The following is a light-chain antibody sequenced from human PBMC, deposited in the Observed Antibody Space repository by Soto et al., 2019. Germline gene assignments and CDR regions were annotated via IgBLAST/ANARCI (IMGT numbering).Light chain of an antibody. J-gene: IGLJ3*02. Sequence: QSALTQPASVSGSPGQSITISGPETSSDVGSYNLVSWYQQHPGKAPKLMIYEVSRRPSGVSNRFSGSKSGNTASLTISGLQAEDEADYYCCSYAGSSTLVFGGGTKVTVL. V-gene: IGLV2-23*02. CDR3: CSYAGSSTLV. CDR1: SSDVGSYNL. CDR2: EVS.